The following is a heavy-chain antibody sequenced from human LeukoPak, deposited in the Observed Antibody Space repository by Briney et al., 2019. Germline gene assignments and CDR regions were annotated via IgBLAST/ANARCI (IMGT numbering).Heavy chain of an antibody. CDR3: ARFTIFGVVAFDY. CDR1: GGSIRSGSYY. J-gene: IGHJ4*02. CDR2: IYTSGST. V-gene: IGHV4-61*02. Sequence: SQTLSLTCTVSGGSIRSGSYYWSWIRQPAGKGLEWIGRIYTSGSTNYNPSLKSRVTISVDTSKNQFSLKLSSVTAADTAVYYCARFTIFGVVAFDYWGQGTLVTVSS. D-gene: IGHD3-3*01.